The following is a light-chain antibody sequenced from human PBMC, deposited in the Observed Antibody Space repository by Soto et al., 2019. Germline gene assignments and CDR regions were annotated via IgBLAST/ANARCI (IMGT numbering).Light chain of an antibody. CDR1: SSNIGSNY. J-gene: IGLJ3*02. Sequence: QSVLTQPPSASGTPGQRVTISCSGGSSNIGSNYVYWYQQLTGTAPKLLIDGSNQRPSGVPDRFSGSRSGTSASLAISGLRYDDEADYFCAAWDGSLSAWMFGGGTKLTVL. CDR2: GSN. V-gene: IGLV1-47*02. CDR3: AAWDGSLSAWM.